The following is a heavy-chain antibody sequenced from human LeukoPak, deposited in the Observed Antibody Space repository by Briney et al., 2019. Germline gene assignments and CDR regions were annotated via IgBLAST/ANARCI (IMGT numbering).Heavy chain of an antibody. CDR3: AREGPYSYGPGDAFDI. CDR2: ISSSSSYI. V-gene: IGHV3-21*01. J-gene: IGHJ3*02. D-gene: IGHD5-18*01. Sequence: GGSLRLSCAASGFTFSSYSMNWVRQAPGKGLEWVSSISSSSSYIYYADSVRGRFTISRDNAKNSLYLQMNSLRAEDTAVYYCAREGPYSYGPGDAFDIWGQGTMVTVSS. CDR1: GFTFSSYS.